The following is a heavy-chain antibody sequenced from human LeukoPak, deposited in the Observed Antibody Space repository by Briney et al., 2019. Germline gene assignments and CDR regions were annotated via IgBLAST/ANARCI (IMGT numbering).Heavy chain of an antibody. D-gene: IGHD2-8*01. CDR2: IYHTGSA. J-gene: IGHJ5*02. V-gene: IGHV4-39*07. CDR1: GGSISDSDYY. CDR3: ARENYCPNGVCWALDP. Sequence: SETLSLTCTVSGGSISDSDYYWSWIRQPPGKGLEWLGNIYHTGSASYNPSLKRRVTFSVDTFKNQFSLHLSSVTAADTAVYYCARENYCPNGVCWALDPWGRGTLVTVSS.